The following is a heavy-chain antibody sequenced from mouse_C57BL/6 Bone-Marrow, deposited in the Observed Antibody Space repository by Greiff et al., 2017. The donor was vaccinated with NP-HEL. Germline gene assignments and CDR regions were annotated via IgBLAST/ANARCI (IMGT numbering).Heavy chain of an antibody. V-gene: IGHV1-18*01. CDR3: ARGMVTTPFAY. D-gene: IGHD2-2*01. Sequence: VQLQQSGPELVKPGASVKIPCKASGYTFTDYNMDWVKQSHGKSLEWIGDINPNSGGTIYNQKFKGKATLTVDKSSSTAYMELRSLTSEDTAVYYCARGMVTTPFAYWGQGTLVTVSA. J-gene: IGHJ3*01. CDR2: INPNSGGT. CDR1: GYTFTDYN.